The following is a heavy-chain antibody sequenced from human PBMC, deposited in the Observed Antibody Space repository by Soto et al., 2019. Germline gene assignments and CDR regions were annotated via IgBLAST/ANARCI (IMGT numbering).Heavy chain of an antibody. V-gene: IGHV1-69*02. CDR1: GGTFSSYT. CDR2: IIPILGIA. J-gene: IGHJ5*02. Sequence: QVQLVQCGAEVKKPGSSVKVSCKASGGTFSSYTISWVRQAPGQGLEWMGRIIPILGIANYAQKFQGRVTITADKSTSTAYMELSSLRSEDTAVYYCARGLLWFGEFIRGNGWFDPWGQGTLVTVSS. CDR3: ARGLLWFGEFIRGNGWFDP. D-gene: IGHD3-10*01.